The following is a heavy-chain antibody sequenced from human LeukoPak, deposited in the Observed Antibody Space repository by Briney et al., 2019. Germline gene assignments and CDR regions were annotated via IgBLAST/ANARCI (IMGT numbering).Heavy chain of an antibody. J-gene: IGHJ5*02. CDR1: GYTFTGYY. CDR2: INPNSGGT. CDR3: ARTTQLTGYYARGDWFDP. D-gene: IGHD3-9*01. Sequence: ASVKVSCTASGYTFTGYYMHWVRQAPGQGLEWMGWINPNSGGTNYAQKFQGRVTMTRDTSISTAYMELSRPRSDDTAVYYCARTTQLTGYYARGDWFDPWGQGTLVTVSS. V-gene: IGHV1-2*02.